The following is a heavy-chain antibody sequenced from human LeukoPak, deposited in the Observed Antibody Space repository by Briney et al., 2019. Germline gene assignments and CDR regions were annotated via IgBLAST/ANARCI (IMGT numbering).Heavy chain of an antibody. J-gene: IGHJ3*01. CDR2: VHSDGTIT. D-gene: IGHD2-2*01. Sequence: PGGSLRLPCAASGFTFGNSWINWVRQAPGKGLVWVSRVHSDGTITNYADSVKGRFSISRDSAKNTLYLQMSSLRSEDTAVYYCAREQEDCTGTTCYRAFDVWGQGTMVTVS. V-gene: IGHV3-74*01. CDR1: GFTFGNSW. CDR3: AREQEDCTGTTCYRAFDV.